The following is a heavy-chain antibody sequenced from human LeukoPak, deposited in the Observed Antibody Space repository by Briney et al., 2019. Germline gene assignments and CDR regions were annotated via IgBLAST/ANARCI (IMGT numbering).Heavy chain of an antibody. CDR3: ARRAGAYSHPYDY. CDR2: IFPSGGEI. V-gene: IGHV3-23*01. Sequence: PGGSLRLSCAASGFTFSTFAMIWVRQPPGKGLEWVSSIFPSGGEIHYADSVRGRFTISRDNSKNTLYLQMNSLRAEDTAVYYCARRAGAYSHPYDYWGQGTLVTVSS. J-gene: IGHJ4*02. D-gene: IGHD4/OR15-4a*01. CDR1: GFTFSTFA.